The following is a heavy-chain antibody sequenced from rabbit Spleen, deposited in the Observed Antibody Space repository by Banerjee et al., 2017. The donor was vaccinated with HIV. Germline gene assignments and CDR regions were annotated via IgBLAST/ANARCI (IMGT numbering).Heavy chain of an antibody. J-gene: IGHJ6*01. CDR1: GVSFSFSSY. CDR3: ARDTGSSFSSYGMDL. D-gene: IGHD8-1*01. V-gene: IGHV1S40*01. Sequence: VESGGGLVKPGASLTLTCTASGVSFSFSSYMCWVRQAPGKGLEWIACIEVGSSDFTYSATWAKGRFTISKTSSTTVTLQMTSLTVADTATYFCARDTGSSFSSYGMDLWGPGTLVTVS. CDR2: IEVGSSDFT.